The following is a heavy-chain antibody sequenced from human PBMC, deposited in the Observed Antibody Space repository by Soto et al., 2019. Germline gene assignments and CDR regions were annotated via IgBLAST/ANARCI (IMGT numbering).Heavy chain of an antibody. V-gene: IGHV4-34*01. D-gene: IGHD3-10*02. Sequence: SETLSLTCAVYGGSFSGYYWSWIRQPPGKGLEWIGEINHSGSTNYNPSLKSRVTISVDTSKNQFSLKLSSVTAADTAVYYCARFLMFGSPPGARVCAFDIWGQGTMVTVSS. CDR3: ARFLMFGSPPGARVCAFDI. CDR1: GGSFSGYY. J-gene: IGHJ3*02. CDR2: INHSGST.